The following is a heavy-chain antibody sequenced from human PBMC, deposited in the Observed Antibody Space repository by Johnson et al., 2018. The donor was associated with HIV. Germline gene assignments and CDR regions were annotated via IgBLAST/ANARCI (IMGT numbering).Heavy chain of an antibody. Sequence: QVQLVESGGGLVQPGGSLRLSCAASGFTFSSYAMHWVRQAPGKGLEWVAVISYDGSNKYYADSVNGRFTISRDNSKNTLYLQMNSLRAEDTAVYYCARAEKLAGGAFDIWGQGTMVTVSS. CDR2: ISYDGSNK. J-gene: IGHJ3*02. CDR1: GFTFSSYA. D-gene: IGHD6-6*01. V-gene: IGHV3-30*04. CDR3: ARAEKLAGGAFDI.